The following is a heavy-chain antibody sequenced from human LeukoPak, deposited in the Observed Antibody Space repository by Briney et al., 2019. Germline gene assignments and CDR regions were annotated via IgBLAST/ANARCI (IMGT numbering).Heavy chain of an antibody. CDR2: ISGSGGST. CDR1: GFTFSSYA. Sequence: PGRSLRLPCAASGFTFSSYAMSWVRQAPGKGLEWVSAISGSGGSTYYADSVKGRFTISRDNSKNTLYLQMNSLRAEDTAVYYCAKGGQYYYDSSGYYDTYYFDYWGQGTLVTVSS. CDR3: AKGGQYYYDSSGYYDTYYFDY. J-gene: IGHJ4*02. D-gene: IGHD3-22*01. V-gene: IGHV3-23*01.